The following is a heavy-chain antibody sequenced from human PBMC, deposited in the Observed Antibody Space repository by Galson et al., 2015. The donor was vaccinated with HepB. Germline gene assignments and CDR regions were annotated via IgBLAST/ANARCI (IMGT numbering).Heavy chain of an antibody. Sequence: SLRLSCAASGFTFDDYAMHWVRQAPGKGLEWVSLISWDGGSTYYADSVKGRFTISRDNSKNSLYLQMNSLRAENTALYYCAKGRYYGSGSYLYDYYYGMDVWGQGTTVTVSS. CDR2: ISWDGGST. V-gene: IGHV3-43D*03. J-gene: IGHJ6*02. CDR1: GFTFDDYA. D-gene: IGHD3-10*01. CDR3: AKGRYYGSGSYLYDYYYGMDV.